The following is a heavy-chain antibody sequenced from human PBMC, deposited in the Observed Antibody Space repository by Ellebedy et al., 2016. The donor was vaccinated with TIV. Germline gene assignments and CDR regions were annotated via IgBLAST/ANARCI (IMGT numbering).Heavy chain of an antibody. J-gene: IGHJ4*02. CDR1: GGSISSSSYY. CDR2: IYYSGST. V-gene: IGHV4-39*01. D-gene: IGHD2-2*01. Sequence: SETLSLXXTVSGGSISSSSYYWGWIRQPPGKGLEWIGSIYYSGSTYYNPSLKSRVTISVDTSKNQFSLKLSSVTAADTAVYYCARLPMRPIDDQGYWGQGTLVTVSS. CDR3: ARLPMRPIDDQGY.